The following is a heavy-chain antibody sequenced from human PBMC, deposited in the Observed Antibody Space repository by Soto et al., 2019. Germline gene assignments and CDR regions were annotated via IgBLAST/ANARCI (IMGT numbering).Heavy chain of an antibody. Sequence: PXETLSLSCTVSGGSISSSRYYWGGIRQPPGKGLEWIGSIYYSGTTYYNPSLKSRVTISVDTSKKQFSLKLSSVTAADTAVYYCARPRDSYGFVDYWGQGTLVTVSS. V-gene: IGHV4-39*01. CDR3: ARPRDSYGFVDY. D-gene: IGHD5-18*01. CDR2: IYYSGTT. J-gene: IGHJ4*02. CDR1: GGSISSSRYY.